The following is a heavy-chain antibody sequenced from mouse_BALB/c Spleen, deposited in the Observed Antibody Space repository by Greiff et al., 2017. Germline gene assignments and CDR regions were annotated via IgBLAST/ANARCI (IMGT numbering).Heavy chain of an antibody. J-gene: IGHJ4*01. CDR1: GYSFTSYW. D-gene: IGHD1-1*01. CDR2: IYPGNSDT. Sequence: VQLQQSGTVLARPGASVKMSCKASGYSFTSYWMHWVKQRPGQGLEWIGAIYPGNSDTSYNQKFKGKAKLTAVTSASTAYMELSSLTNEDSAVYYCSYYYSSSSYAMDYWGQGTSVTVSS. V-gene: IGHV1-5*01. CDR3: SYYYSSSSYAMDY.